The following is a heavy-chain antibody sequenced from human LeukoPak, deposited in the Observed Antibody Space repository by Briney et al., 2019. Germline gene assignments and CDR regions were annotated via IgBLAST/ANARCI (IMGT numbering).Heavy chain of an antibody. D-gene: IGHD6-13*01. CDR1: GYTFTSYD. CDR2: MNPNSGNT. V-gene: IGHV1-8*01. J-gene: IGHJ5*02. CDR3: ARTIAAAVSWFDP. Sequence: ASVKVSCKASGYTFTSYDINWVRQATGQGLEWMGWMNPNSGNTGYAQKFQGRVTMTRNTSISTAYMELSSLRSEDTAVYYCARTIAAAVSWFDPWGQGTLVTVSS.